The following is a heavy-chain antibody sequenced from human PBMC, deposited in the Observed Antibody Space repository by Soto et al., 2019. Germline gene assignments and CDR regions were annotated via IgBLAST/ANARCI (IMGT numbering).Heavy chain of an antibody. D-gene: IGHD3-3*01. V-gene: IGHV1-24*01. CDR3: ATKEKLNDFWSGYGPK. Sequence: ASVKVSCKVSGYTLTELSMHWVRQAPGKGLEWMGGFDPEDGETIYAQKFQGRVTMTEDTSTDTAYMELSSLRSEDTAVYYCATKEKLNDFWSGYGPKWGQGTLVTVSS. CDR1: GYTLTELS. CDR2: FDPEDGET. J-gene: IGHJ4*02.